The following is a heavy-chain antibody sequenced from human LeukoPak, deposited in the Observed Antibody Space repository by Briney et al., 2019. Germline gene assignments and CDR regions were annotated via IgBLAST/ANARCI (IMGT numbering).Heavy chain of an antibody. J-gene: IGHJ5*02. CDR2: INPNSGGT. Sequence: ASVKVSCKASGGTFSSYAISWVRQAPGQGLEWMGWINPNSGGTNYAQKFQGRVTMTRDTSISTAYMELSRLRSDDTAVYYCARVVIAALYNWFDPWGQGTLVTVSS. CDR1: GGTFSSYA. CDR3: ARVVIAALYNWFDP. D-gene: IGHD6-25*01. V-gene: IGHV1-2*02.